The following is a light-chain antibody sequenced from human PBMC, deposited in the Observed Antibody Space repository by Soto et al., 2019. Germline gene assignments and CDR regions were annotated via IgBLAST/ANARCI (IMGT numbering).Light chain of an antibody. Sequence: QSVLTQLPSVSAAPGQKVTISCSGSNSNIGNNYVSWYQQLPGTAPNLLIYENNKRPSGIPDRFSGSKSGTSATLGITGLQSGEEADYYCGTWDSCLSSHVFGTGTKVTV. CDR1: NSNIGNNY. CDR3: GTWDSCLSSHV. V-gene: IGLV1-51*02. CDR2: ENN. J-gene: IGLJ1*01.